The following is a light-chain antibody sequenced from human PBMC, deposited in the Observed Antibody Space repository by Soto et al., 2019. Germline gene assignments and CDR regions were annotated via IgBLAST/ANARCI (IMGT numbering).Light chain of an antibody. CDR2: DTS. CDR3: QEYNNWPPMYT. CDR1: QSVSRK. Sequence: EMVMTQSPATLSVSPGERATLSCRASQSVSRKLAWYQQRPGQAPRLLVYDTSTRATGIPGRFSGSGSVTDFTLTISSLQSEDFAVYYCQEYNNWPPMYTFGQGTKLEIK. V-gene: IGKV3-15*01. J-gene: IGKJ2*01.